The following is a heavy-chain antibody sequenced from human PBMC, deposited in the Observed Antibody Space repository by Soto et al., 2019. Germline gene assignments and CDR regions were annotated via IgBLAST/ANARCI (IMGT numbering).Heavy chain of an antibody. CDR2: MNPNSGNT. Sequence: ASVKVSCKASGYTFTGYDINWVRQATGQGLEWMGWMNPNSGNTGYAQKFQGRVTMTRNTSISTAYMELSSLRSEDTAVYYCASWGYDILTGYFRPYYFDYWGQGTLVTVSS. D-gene: IGHD3-9*01. CDR3: ASWGYDILTGYFRPYYFDY. V-gene: IGHV1-8*01. J-gene: IGHJ4*02. CDR1: GYTFTGYD.